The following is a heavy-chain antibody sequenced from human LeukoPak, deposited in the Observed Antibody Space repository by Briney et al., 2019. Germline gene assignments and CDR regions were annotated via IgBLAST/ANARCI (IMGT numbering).Heavy chain of an antibody. V-gene: IGHV3-21*01. CDR2: LSSSSSYI. CDR3: AREPTSMGSDY. Sequence: GGSLRLSCAASGFTFSSYWMSWVRQAPGKGLEWVSSLSSSSSYIYYADSVKGRFTISRDNARNSLYLQMNSLRADDAAVYYCAREPTSMGSDYWGQGTLVTVSS. D-gene: IGHD5-18*01. CDR1: GFTFSSYW. J-gene: IGHJ4*02.